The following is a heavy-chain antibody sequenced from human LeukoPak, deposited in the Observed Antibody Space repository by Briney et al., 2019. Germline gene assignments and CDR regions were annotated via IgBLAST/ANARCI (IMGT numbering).Heavy chain of an antibody. D-gene: IGHD2-2*01. CDR3: ASGRLVVPDAYFAY. CDR2: IYYGCST. Sequence: SETLSLTCTVSGGSISSYYWSRIRHPPGKGLEWIGYIYYGCSTNYNPSLKSRVTISVDTSKNQFSLKLSSVTAADTAVYYCASGRLVVPDAYFAYWGQGITVTFSS. CDR1: GGSISSYY. J-gene: IGHJ4*02. V-gene: IGHV4-59*01.